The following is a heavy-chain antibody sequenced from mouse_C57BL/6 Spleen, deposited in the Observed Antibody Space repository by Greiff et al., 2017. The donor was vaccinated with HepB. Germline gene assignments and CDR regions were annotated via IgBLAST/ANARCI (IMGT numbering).Heavy chain of an antibody. J-gene: IGHJ2*01. CDR1: GFNIKDDY. Sequence: EVQLQESGAELVRPGASVKLSCTASGFNIKDDYIHWVKQSPEQGLEWIGWIDPENGDTEYASKFQGKATITADTSSNTAYLQLSSLTSEDTAVYYCTFWDVFDYWGQGTTLTVSS. CDR3: TFWDVFDY. V-gene: IGHV14-4*01. D-gene: IGHD4-1*01. CDR2: IDPENGDT.